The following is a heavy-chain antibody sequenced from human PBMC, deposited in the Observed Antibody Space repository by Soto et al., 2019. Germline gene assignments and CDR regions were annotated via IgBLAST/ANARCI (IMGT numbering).Heavy chain of an antibody. V-gene: IGHV5-51*01. CDR1: GYSFTSYW. J-gene: IGHJ6*02. CDR3: ARRQGKWFGEDYGMDV. Sequence: GESLKISCKGSGYSFTSYWIGWVRQMPGKGLEWMGIIYPGDSDTRCSPSFQGQVTISADKSISTAYLQWSSLKASDTAMYYCARRQGKWFGEDYGMDVWGQGTTVTVSS. D-gene: IGHD3-10*01. CDR2: IYPGDSDT.